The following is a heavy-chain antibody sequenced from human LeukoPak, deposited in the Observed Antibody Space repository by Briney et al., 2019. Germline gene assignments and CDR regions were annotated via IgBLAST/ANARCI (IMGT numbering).Heavy chain of an antibody. J-gene: IGHJ4*02. CDR3: AKAPPSSPYYYDSSGYSGPPDY. Sequence: GASLRLSCVASGFTFSNYAMSWVRQAPGKGLEWVSAISGSGGSTYYADSVKGRFTISRDNSKNTLYLQMNSLRAEDTAVYYCAKAPPSSPYYYDSSGYSGPPDYWGQGTLVTVSS. CDR1: GFTFSNYA. CDR2: ISGSGGST. V-gene: IGHV3-23*01. D-gene: IGHD3-22*01.